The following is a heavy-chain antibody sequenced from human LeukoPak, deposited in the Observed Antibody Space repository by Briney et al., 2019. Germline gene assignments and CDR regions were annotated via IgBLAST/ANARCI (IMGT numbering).Heavy chain of an antibody. V-gene: IGHV5-51*01. D-gene: IGHD2-15*01. J-gene: IGHJ4*02. CDR3: ARRYCSGGSCNFDY. CDR2: IYPSDSDT. Sequence: GESLKISCKGSGYSFTNYWIGWVRQMPGKGLEWTGSIYPSDSDTRYSPSFQGQVTISADKSISTAYLQWSSLKASDTAMFYCARRYCSGGSCNFDYWGQGTLVTVSS. CDR1: GYSFTNYW.